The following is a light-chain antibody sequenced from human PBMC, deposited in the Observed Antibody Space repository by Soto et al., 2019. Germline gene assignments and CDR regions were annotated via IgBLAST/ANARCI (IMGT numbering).Light chain of an antibody. Sequence: QSALTQPPSASGSPGQSVTISCTGTSNDVGGYNYVSWYQQHPGKAPKLMIYEVTKRPSGVPDRFSGSKSGNTASLTVSGLQDEEEADYYCSSYAGSYRVFGTGTKLTVL. CDR2: EVT. CDR1: SNDVGGYNY. CDR3: SSYAGSYRV. J-gene: IGLJ1*01. V-gene: IGLV2-8*01.